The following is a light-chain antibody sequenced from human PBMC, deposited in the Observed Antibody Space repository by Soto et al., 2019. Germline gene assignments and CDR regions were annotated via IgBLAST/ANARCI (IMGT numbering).Light chain of an antibody. J-gene: IGLJ3*02. CDR2: EVT. V-gene: IGLV2-8*01. Sequence: QSALTQPPSASGSPGQSVTISCTGTSSDVGGYNYVSWYQQYPGRAPKLMIYEVTKRPSGVPDRFSGPKSGNTASLTASGLQAEDEADYYCSSYAASNNFYFVFGGGTKLTVL. CDR3: SSYAASNNFYFV. CDR1: SSDVGGYNY.